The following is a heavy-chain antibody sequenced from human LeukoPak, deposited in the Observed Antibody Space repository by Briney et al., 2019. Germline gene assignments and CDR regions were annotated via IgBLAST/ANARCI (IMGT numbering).Heavy chain of an antibody. CDR3: ARVTLWFGELLLFDY. J-gene: IGHJ4*02. D-gene: IGHD3-10*01. CDR1: GFTFSDRY. Sequence: GGSLRLSCAASGFTFSDRYMDWVRQAPGKGLEWVGRTRNKANSYTTEYAASVKGRFTISRDDSKNSLYLQMNSLKTEDTAVYYCARVTLWFGELLLFDYWGQGTLVTVSS. V-gene: IGHV3-72*01. CDR2: TRNKANSYTT.